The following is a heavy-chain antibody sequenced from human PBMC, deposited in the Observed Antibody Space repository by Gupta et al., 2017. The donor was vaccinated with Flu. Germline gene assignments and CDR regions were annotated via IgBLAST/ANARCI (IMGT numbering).Heavy chain of an antibody. CDR1: GFTFSSYG. D-gene: IGHD5-18*01. V-gene: IGHV3-30*18. CDR3: AKGRGGDTAMVPDY. J-gene: IGHJ4*02. CDR2: ISYDGSNK. Sequence: QVQLVESGGGVVQPGRSLRLSCAAFGFTFSSYGMHWARQAPGKGLEWVAVISYDGSNKYYADSVKGRFTISRDNSKNTLYLQMNSLRAEDTAVYYWAKGRGGDTAMVPDYWGQGTLVTGSS.